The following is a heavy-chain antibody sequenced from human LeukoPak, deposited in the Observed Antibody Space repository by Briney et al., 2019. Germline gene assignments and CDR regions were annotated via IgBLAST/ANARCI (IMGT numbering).Heavy chain of an antibody. CDR2: IRYDESNK. CDR3: AKDLESGYYTSGAFDI. CDR1: GFTFSSYG. V-gene: IGHV3-30*02. Sequence: PGGSLRLSCAASGFTFSSYGMHWVRQAPGKGLEWVAFIRYDESNKYHADSVKGRFTISRDNSKNTLYLQMNSLRVEDTAVYYCAKDLESGYYTSGAFDIWGQGTMVTVSS. D-gene: IGHD3-3*01. J-gene: IGHJ3*02.